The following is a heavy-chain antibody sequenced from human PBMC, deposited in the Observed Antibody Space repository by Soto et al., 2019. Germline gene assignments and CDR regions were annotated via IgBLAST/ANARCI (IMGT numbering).Heavy chain of an antibody. V-gene: IGHV3-48*02. Sequence: EVQLVESGGSLVQPGGSLRLSCAASGFTFSSCGMTWVRQAPGKGLEWISYIGSRSTTMYYADSVKGRCTISRDNAKKSRYRQRNCLRDENTAVYYFARQDGGVSCCYYYGLDVCVRGTTVTVSS. CDR3: ARQDGGVSCCYYYGLDV. CDR2: IGSRSTTM. D-gene: IGHD2-8*02. J-gene: IGHJ6*02. CDR1: GFTFSSCG.